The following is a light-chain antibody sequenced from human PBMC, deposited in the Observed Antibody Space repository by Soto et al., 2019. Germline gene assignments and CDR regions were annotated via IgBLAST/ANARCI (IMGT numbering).Light chain of an antibody. J-gene: IGLJ2*01. V-gene: IGLV2-14*01. Sequence: QSALTQPAAVSGSPGQSSTISCIGTSGDIGNYDYVSWYQKHPGKAPKLMIYDVSNRPSGVSNRFSGSKSGNTASLTISGLQAEDEADYYCCSFTSSTTGIFGGGTKLTVL. CDR3: CSFTSSTTGI. CDR1: SGDIGNYDY. CDR2: DVS.